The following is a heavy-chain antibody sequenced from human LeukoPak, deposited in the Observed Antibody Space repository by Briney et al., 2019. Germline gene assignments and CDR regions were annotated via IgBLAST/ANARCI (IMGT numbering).Heavy chain of an antibody. CDR3: ARGGYYDFWSGYYSDY. J-gene: IGHJ4*02. CDR2: ISSNGGST. CDR1: GFTFSSYA. V-gene: IGHV3-64*01. Sequence: GGSLRLSCAASGFTFSSYAMHWVRQAPGKGLEYVSAISSNGGSTYYANSVKGRFTISRDNSKNTLYLQMGSLRAEDMAVYYCARGGYYDFWSGYYSDYWGRGTLVTVSS. D-gene: IGHD3-3*01.